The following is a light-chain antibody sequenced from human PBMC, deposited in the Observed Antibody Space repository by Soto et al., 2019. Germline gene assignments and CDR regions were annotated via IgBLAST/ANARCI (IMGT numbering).Light chain of an antibody. CDR2: DAS. V-gene: IGKV3-11*01. CDR1: QNVSSY. Sequence: EVVLTQSPGTLSLSPGERATLSCRASQNVSSYVAWYQQKPGQSPRLLIYDASKRATGIPARFSGSGSGADFTLTISSLEPEDFAIYYCQQYGSSVYTFGQGTKVEI. CDR3: QQYGSSVYT. J-gene: IGKJ2*01.